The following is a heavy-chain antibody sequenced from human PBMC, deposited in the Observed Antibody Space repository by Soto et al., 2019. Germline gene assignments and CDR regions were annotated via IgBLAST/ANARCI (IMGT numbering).Heavy chain of an antibody. V-gene: IGHV1-18*01. CDR1: GYTFTSYG. Sequence: ASVKVSCKASGYTFTSYGISWARQAPGQGLEWMGWISAYNGNTNYAQKLQGRVTMTTDTSTSTAYMELRSLRSDDTAVYYCARDKGQGGTDFWSGYYRPYYYYYGMDVWGQGTTVTVSS. J-gene: IGHJ6*02. CDR2: ISAYNGNT. D-gene: IGHD3-3*01. CDR3: ARDKGQGGTDFWSGYYRPYYYYYGMDV.